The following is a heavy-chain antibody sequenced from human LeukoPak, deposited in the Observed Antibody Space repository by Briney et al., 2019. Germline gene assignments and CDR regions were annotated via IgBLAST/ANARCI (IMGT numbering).Heavy chain of an antibody. Sequence: GESLDLSCKGSGYSFTTYWIGWVRQIPGKGLEWMGIIYPGDSDTRYRPSFQGQVTTSADKSISTAYLQWSSLKASDTAIYYCARQVDYGLDYWGQGTLVTVSS. CDR2: IYPGDSDT. J-gene: IGHJ4*02. D-gene: IGHD4-17*01. V-gene: IGHV5-51*01. CDR1: GYSFTTYW. CDR3: ARQVDYGLDY.